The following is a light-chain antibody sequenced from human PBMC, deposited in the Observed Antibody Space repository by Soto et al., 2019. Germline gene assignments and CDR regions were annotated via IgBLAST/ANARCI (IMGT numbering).Light chain of an antibody. J-gene: IGKJ5*01. V-gene: IGKV3-11*01. CDR2: AAS. Sequence: EIVLTQSPATLSXSXAXXXXLXXXASQSVSNYLAWYQQKPGQAPRLLVSAASNRATGIPARFSGSGSGTDFTLTISSLEPEDFGVFYCQQRFDWPKITFGQGTRLEIK. CDR1: QSVSNY. CDR3: QQRFDWPKIT.